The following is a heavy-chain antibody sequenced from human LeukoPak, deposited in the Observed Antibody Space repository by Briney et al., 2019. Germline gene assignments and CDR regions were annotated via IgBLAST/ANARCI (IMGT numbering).Heavy chain of an antibody. D-gene: IGHD2-2*02. CDR3: AKAGDCSSTSCYTAAYYYYYYGTDV. J-gene: IGHJ6*02. CDR2: ISYDGSNK. V-gene: IGHV3-30*18. Sequence: GGSLRLSCAASGFTFSSYGMHWVRQAPGKGLEWVAVISYDGSNKYYADSVKGRFTISRDNSKNTLYLQMNSLRAEDTAVYYCAKAGDCSSTSCYTAAYYYYYYGTDVWGQGTTVTVSS. CDR1: GFTFSSYG.